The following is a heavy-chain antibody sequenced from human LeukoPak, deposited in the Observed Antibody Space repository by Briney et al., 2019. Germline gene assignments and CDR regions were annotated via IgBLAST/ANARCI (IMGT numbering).Heavy chain of an antibody. CDR3: ARHPDTAMAPYYYYYGMDV. V-gene: IGHV1-2*02. D-gene: IGHD5-18*01. CDR1: GYTFTGYY. J-gene: IGHJ6*02. CDR2: INPNSGGT. Sequence: ASVKVSCKASGYTFTGYYMHWVRQAPGQGLEWMGWINPNSGGTNYAQKFQGRVPMTRDTSISTAYMELSRLRSDDTAVYYCARHPDTAMAPYYYYYGMDVWGQGTTVTVSS.